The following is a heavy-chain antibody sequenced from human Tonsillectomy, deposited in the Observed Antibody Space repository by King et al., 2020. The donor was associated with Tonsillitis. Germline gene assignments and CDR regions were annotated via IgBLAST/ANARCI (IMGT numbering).Heavy chain of an antibody. D-gene: IGHD5-12*01. CDR1: GGSISSYH. V-gene: IGHV4-59*08. J-gene: IGHJ6*03. CDR3: ARLREYSGYDGYYYYYMDV. CDR2: FSYSGRT. Sequence: VQLQESGPGLVKPSETLSLTCTVSGGSISSYHWSWIRQPPGKGLEWVGYFSYSGRTNYNPSLKSRVTISVDTSKNQFYLKLSSVTAADTAVYYCARLREYSGYDGYYYYYMDVWGKGTTVTVSS.